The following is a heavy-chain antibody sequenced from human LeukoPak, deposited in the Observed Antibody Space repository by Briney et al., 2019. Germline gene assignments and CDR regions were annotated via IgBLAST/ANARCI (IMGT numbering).Heavy chain of an antibody. CDR3: ARMEDTVSYYYGMDV. V-gene: IGHV4-59*08. CDR1: GGSISSYY. J-gene: IGHJ6*02. CDR2: IYYSGST. Sequence: SETLSLTCTVSGGSISSYYWSWIRQPPGKGLEWTGYIYYSGSTNYNPSLKSRVTISVDTSKNQFSLKLSSVTAADTAVYYCARMEDTVSYYYGMDVWGQGTTVTVSS. D-gene: IGHD5-18*01.